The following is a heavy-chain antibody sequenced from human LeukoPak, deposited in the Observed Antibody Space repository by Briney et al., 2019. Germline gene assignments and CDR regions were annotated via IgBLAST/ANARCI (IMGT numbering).Heavy chain of an antibody. Sequence: ASVKVSCKASGGTFSSYAISWVRQAPGQGLEWMGRIIPILGIANYAQKFQGRVTITADKSTSTAYMELSSLRSEDTAVYYCARDLWFGELQYYFDYWGQGALVTVSS. CDR3: ARDLWFGELQYYFDY. V-gene: IGHV1-69*04. CDR1: GGTFSSYA. CDR2: IIPILGIA. J-gene: IGHJ4*02. D-gene: IGHD3-10*01.